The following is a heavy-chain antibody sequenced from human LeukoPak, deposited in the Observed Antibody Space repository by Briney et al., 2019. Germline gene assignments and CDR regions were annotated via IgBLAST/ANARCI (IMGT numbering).Heavy chain of an antibody. CDR3: ARRSCTTTTCYDAFDI. J-gene: IGHJ3*02. CDR2: IYNSGTT. V-gene: IGHV4-59*01. CDR1: GVSITNNY. Sequence: SETLSLTCSVSGVSITNNYWSWIRQPPGKGLEWIGCIYNSGTTNYNSSLMSRVTTSVDTSKNQFSLKLSSVTAADTAMYYCARRSCTTTTCYDAFDIWGQGTMVTVSS. D-gene: IGHD2-2*01.